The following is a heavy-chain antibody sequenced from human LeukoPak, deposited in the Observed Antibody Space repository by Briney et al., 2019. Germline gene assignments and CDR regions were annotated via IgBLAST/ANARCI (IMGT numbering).Heavy chain of an antibody. CDR1: GYTFTGYY. J-gene: IGHJ4*02. V-gene: IGHV1-2*02. CDR2: INPNSGGT. D-gene: IGHD6-19*01. Sequence: ASVKVSCKASGYTFTGYYMHWVRQAPEQGLEWMGWINPNSGGTNYAQKFQGRVTMTRDTSISTAYMELSRLRSDDTAVYYCARSIIAVAALLVWGQGTLVTVSS. CDR3: ARSIIAVAALLV.